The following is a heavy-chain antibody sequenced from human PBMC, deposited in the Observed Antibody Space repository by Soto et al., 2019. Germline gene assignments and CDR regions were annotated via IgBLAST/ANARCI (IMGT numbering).Heavy chain of an antibody. D-gene: IGHD2-15*01. CDR1: GGTFSSYA. J-gene: IGHJ6*02. CDR3: ARDMVVAAIYYYYCMDV. V-gene: IGHV1-69*12. CDR2: IIPIFGTA. Sequence: QVQLGQSGAEVKKPGSSVKVSCKASGGTFSSYAISWVRQSPGQGLEWLGGIIPIFGTANYAKTFKSRVTITAAESTSPDYMDISSLRPADTAVYYCARDMVVAAIYYYYCMDVWGQWTTVTVSS.